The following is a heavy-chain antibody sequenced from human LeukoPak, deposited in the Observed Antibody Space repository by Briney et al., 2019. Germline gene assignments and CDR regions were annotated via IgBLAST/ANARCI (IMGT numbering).Heavy chain of an antibody. CDR1: GFTFDDCG. V-gene: IGHV3-20*04. CDR3: ARGDTAMVLDY. J-gene: IGHJ4*02. D-gene: IGHD5-18*01. Sequence: GGSLRLSCGASGFTFDDCGMSWVRQAPGKGLEWVSGINWNGGSTGYADSVKGRFTISRDNAKNSLYLQMNSLRAEDTALYYCARGDTAMVLDYWGQGTLVTVSS. CDR2: INWNGGST.